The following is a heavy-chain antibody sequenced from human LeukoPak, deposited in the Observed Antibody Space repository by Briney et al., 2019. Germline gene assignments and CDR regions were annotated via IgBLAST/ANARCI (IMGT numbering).Heavy chain of an antibody. D-gene: IGHD2-15*01. Sequence: SETLSLTCTVSGGSISSYYWSWIRQPPGKGLEWVGYIYYSGSTNYNPSLKSRVTISVDTSKNQFSLKLSSVTAADTAVYYCARGMCSGGSCYSYDTFDIWGQGTMVTVSS. CDR3: ARGMCSGGSCYSYDTFDI. V-gene: IGHV4-59*01. CDR2: IYYSGST. CDR1: GGSISSYY. J-gene: IGHJ3*02.